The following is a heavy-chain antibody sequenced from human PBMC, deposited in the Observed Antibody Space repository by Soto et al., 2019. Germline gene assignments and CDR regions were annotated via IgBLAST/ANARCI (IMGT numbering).Heavy chain of an antibody. J-gene: IGHJ4*02. Sequence: EVQLLESGGGLVQPGGSLRLACAATGFTFNNYAMSWSRQTPGKGLEWVSTISGITGTTYYAESVRGRCTIARDNSKDTLYLQMNSLRAEDTAVYYCAKADKQTCSNILCYDFDSWGQGALVAVSS. V-gene: IGHV3-23*01. CDR1: GFTFNNYA. D-gene: IGHD2-2*01. CDR2: ISGITGTT. CDR3: AKADKQTCSNILCYDFDS.